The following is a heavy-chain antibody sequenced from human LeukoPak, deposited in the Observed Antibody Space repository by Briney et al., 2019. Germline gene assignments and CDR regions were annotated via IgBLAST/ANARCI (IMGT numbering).Heavy chain of an antibody. CDR3: ARWRVIAAAGIDY. V-gene: IGHV4-34*01. CDR1: GWSFSGYY. CDR2: INHSGST. Sequence: SETLSLTCAVYGWSFSGYYWRWIRQPPGKGLEWIGEINHSGSTNYNPSLKSRVTISVDTSKNQFSLKLSSVTAADTAVYYCARWRVIAAAGIDYWRQGTLVTVSS. D-gene: IGHD6-13*01. J-gene: IGHJ4*02.